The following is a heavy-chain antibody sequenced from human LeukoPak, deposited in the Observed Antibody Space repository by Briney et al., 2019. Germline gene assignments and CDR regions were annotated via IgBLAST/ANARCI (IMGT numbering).Heavy chain of an antibody. V-gene: IGHV3-21*01. CDR2: ISSSSSYI. CDR1: GFTFSSYA. D-gene: IGHD4-17*01. CDR3: ARTTVTPDAFDI. J-gene: IGHJ3*02. Sequence: GGSLRLSCAASGFTFSSYAMSWVRQAPGKGLEWVSSISSSSSYIYYADSVKGRFTISRDNAKNSLYLQMNSLRAEDTAVYYCARTTVTPDAFDIWGQGTMVTVSS.